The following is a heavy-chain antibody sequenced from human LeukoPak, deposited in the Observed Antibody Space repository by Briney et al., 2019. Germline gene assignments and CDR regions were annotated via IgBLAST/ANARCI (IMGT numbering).Heavy chain of an antibody. J-gene: IGHJ4*02. CDR1: GGSMSSYY. CDR2: IYYSGST. Sequence: TSETLSLTCTVSGGSMSSYYWSWIRQPPGKGLEWIGYIYYSGSTNYNPSLKSRVTISVDTSKNQFSLKLSSVTAADTAVYYCARGISSSWVDYWGQGTLVTVSS. CDR3: ARGISSSWVDY. D-gene: IGHD6-13*01. V-gene: IGHV4-59*01.